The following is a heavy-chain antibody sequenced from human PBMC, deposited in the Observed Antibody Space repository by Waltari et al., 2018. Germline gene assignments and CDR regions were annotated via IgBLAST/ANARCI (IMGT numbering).Heavy chain of an antibody. V-gene: IGHV4-34*01. Sequence: QVQLQQWGAGLLKPSETLSLTCAVYGGSFSGYYWSWIRQPPGKGLEWIGEINHRGSTNYNPSLKSRVTISVDTSKNQFSLKLSSVTAADTAVYYCAIGDSSSSMWDYWGQGTLVTVSS. J-gene: IGHJ4*02. D-gene: IGHD6-6*01. CDR2: INHRGST. CDR1: GGSFSGYY. CDR3: AIGDSSSSMWDY.